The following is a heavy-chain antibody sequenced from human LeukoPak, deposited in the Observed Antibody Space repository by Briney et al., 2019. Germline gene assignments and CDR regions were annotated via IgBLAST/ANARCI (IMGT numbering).Heavy chain of an antibody. CDR3: ARAPLTTVTTAHFWFDP. CDR1: GGSFSGYY. Sequence: SETLSLTCAVYGGSFSGYYWSWIRQPPGKGLEWIGEINHSGSTNYNPSLKSRVTISVDTSKNQFSLKLSSGTAADTAVYYCARAPLTTVTTAHFWFDPWGQGTLVTVSS. J-gene: IGHJ5*02. CDR2: INHSGST. D-gene: IGHD4-17*01. V-gene: IGHV4-34*01.